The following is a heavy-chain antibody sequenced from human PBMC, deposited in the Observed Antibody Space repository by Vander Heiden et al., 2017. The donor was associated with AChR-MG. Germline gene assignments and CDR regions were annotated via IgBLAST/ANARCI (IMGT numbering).Heavy chain of an antibody. V-gene: IGHV4-34*01. J-gene: IGHJ6*02. CDR3: ARGSPSASGMDV. CDR1: GGSFSGYY. CDR2: INHSGST. Sequence: QVQLQQWGAGLLKPSETLSLPCAVYGGSFSGYYWSWIRQPPGKGLEWIGEINHSGSTNYNPSLKTRVTISVDTSKNQFSLKLSSVTAADTAVYYWARGSPSASGMDVWGQGTTVTVSS.